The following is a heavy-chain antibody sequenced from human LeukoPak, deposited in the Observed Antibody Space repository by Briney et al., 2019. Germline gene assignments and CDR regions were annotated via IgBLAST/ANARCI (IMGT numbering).Heavy chain of an antibody. J-gene: IGHJ4*02. CDR2: INPNSGGT. CDR1: GYTFTGYY. D-gene: IGHD3-10*01. CDR3: ARALWPIYYYGSGSYAAGFDY. Sequence: GASVKVSCKASGYTFTGYYMHWVRQAPGQGLEWMGWINPNSGGTNYAQKFQGRVTMTRDTSISTAYMELSSLRSEDTAVYYCARALWPIYYYGSGSYAAGFDYWGQGTLVTVSS. V-gene: IGHV1-2*02.